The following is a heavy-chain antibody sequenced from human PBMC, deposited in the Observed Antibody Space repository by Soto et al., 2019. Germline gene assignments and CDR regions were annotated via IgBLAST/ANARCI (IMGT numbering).Heavy chain of an antibody. J-gene: IGHJ4*02. Sequence: ASVKVSCKASGYTFTHYGFSWVRPAPVQGLEWMAWPSADTGDTNSAPKLRGRVTLTTDTSAGTAYMELMSLRSDDTAVYYCARDESGTCTGSSCYYFDYGGQGTLVTVSS. CDR3: ARDESGTCTGSSCYYFDY. CDR2: PSADTGDT. D-gene: IGHD2-2*01. CDR1: GYTFTHYG. V-gene: IGHV1-18*04.